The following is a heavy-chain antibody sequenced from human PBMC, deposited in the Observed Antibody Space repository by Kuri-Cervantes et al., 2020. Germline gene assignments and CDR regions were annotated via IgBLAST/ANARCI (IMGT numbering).Heavy chain of an antibody. Sequence: ASVKVSCKAAGYTSTSYAIHWVRQAPGQRLEWMGWINAGNGNTKYSQKFQGRVTMNRNTSISTAYMEVSSLRSEDTAVYYCARGGAHSGYDPDEIRYYYSYYMDVWGKGTTVTVSS. D-gene: IGHD5-12*01. V-gene: IGHV1-3*01. CDR1: GYTSTSYA. CDR2: INAGNGNT. CDR3: ARGGAHSGYDPDEIRYYYSYYMDV. J-gene: IGHJ6*03.